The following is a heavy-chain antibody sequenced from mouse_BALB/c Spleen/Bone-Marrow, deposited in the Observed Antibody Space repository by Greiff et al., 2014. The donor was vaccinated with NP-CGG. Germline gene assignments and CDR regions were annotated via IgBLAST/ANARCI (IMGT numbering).Heavy chain of an antibody. CDR2: INPSNGGT. V-gene: IGHV1S81*02. D-gene: IGHD2-1*01. CDR1: GYTFTSYY. CDR3: TRGYYGNYFDV. J-gene: IGHJ1*01. Sequence: VKLVESGAELVKPGASVKLSCKASGYTFTSYYMYWVKQRPGQGLEWIGEINPSNGGTNFNEKFKSKATLTVDKSSSTAYMQLSSLTSEDSAVYYCTRGYYGNYFDVWGAGTTVTVSS.